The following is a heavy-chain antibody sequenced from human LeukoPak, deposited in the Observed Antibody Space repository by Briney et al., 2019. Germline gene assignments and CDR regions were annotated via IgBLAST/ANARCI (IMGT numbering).Heavy chain of an antibody. CDR2: IKSKTDGGTT. J-gene: IGHJ4*02. Sequence: GGSLRLSCAASGFTFSNAWMSWVRQAPGKGLEWGGRIKSKTDGGTTDYAAPVKGRFTISRDDSKNTLYLQMNSLKTEDTAVYYCTTDYYDSSGYYDWGQGTLVTVSS. CDR1: GFTFSNAW. D-gene: IGHD3-22*01. V-gene: IGHV3-15*01. CDR3: TTDYYDSSGYYD.